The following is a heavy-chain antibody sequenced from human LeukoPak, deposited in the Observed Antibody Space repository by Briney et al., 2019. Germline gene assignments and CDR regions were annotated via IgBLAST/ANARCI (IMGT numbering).Heavy chain of an antibody. V-gene: IGHV3-30*03. CDR3: AHFLGKYGDPTDY. CDR1: GFTFSSYG. D-gene: IGHD4-17*01. Sequence: QPGRSLRLSCAASGFTFSSYGMHWVRQAPGKGLEWVAVISYDGSNKYYADSVKGRFTISRDNSKNTLYLQMNSLRAEDTAVYYCAHFLGKYGDPTDYWGQGTLVTVSS. J-gene: IGHJ4*02. CDR2: ISYDGSNK.